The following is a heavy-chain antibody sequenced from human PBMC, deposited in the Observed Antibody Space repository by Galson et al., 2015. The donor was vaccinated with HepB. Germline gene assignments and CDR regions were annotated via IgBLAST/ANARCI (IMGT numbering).Heavy chain of an antibody. Sequence: SLRLSCAASGFTFSSYAMSWVRQAPGKGLEWVSAISGSGGSTYYADSVKGRFTISRDNSKNTLYLQMNSLRAEDTAVYYCAEAYYYDSSGYPLGAFDIWGQGTMVTVSS. V-gene: IGHV3-23*01. CDR2: ISGSGGST. CDR3: AEAYYYDSSGYPLGAFDI. D-gene: IGHD3-22*01. CDR1: GFTFSSYA. J-gene: IGHJ3*02.